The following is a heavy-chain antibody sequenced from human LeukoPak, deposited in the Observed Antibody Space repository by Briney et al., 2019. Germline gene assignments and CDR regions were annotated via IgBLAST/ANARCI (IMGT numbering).Heavy chain of an antibody. CDR3: AKENRPNYYDSSGYYYY. D-gene: IGHD3-22*01. J-gene: IGHJ4*02. CDR2: ISGSGGST. V-gene: IGHV3-23*01. CDR1: GFTFSSYE. Sequence: GGSLRLSCAASGFTFSSYEMNWVRQAPGKGLEWVSAISGSGGSTYYADSVKGRFTISRDNSKNTLYLQMNSLRAEDTAVYYCAKENRPNYYDSSGYYYYWGQGTLVTVSS.